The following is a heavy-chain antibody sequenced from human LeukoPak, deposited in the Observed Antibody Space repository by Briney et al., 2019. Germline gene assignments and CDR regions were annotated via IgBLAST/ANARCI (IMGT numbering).Heavy chain of an antibody. CDR1: GFTVSSNY. V-gene: IGHV3-53*01. Sequence: GGSLRLSCAASGFTVSSNYMSWVRQAPEKGLEWVSIIYRGGNTYYADSVKGRFTISRDNSKNMVFLQMNSLRVEDTAVFYCARSRLDAFDIWGQGTMVTVSS. CDR2: IYRGGNT. J-gene: IGHJ3*02. CDR3: ARSRLDAFDI. D-gene: IGHD6-25*01.